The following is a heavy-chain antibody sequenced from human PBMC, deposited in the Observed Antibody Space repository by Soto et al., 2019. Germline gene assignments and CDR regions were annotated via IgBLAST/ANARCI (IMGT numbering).Heavy chain of an antibody. V-gene: IGHV1-18*01. CDR1: GYTFTSYG. J-gene: IGHJ3*02. D-gene: IGHD4-17*01. CDR3: ARGGAYGGNVPLDAFDI. CDR2: ISAYNGNT. Sequence: QVQLVQSGAEVKKPGASVKVSCKASGYTFTSYGISWVRQAPGQGLEWMGWISAYNGNTNYAQKLQGRVTMTTDTSXSXXYRELRSLRSDDTAVYYCARGGAYGGNVPLDAFDIWGQGTMVTVSS.